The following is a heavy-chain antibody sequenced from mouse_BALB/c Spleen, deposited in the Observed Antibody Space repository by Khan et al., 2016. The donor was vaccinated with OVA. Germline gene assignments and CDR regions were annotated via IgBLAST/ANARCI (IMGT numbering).Heavy chain of an antibody. Sequence: EVKLEESGPGLVKPSQSLSLTCSVTGYSITSGYRWNWIRQFPGNKLEWMGYISYDGSNNYNPSLKNRISITRDTSKNQFFLKLNSVTTEDTATYYCARGGAVVPYWYFDVWGAGTTVTVSS. CDR2: ISYDGSN. V-gene: IGHV3-6*02. CDR1: GYSITSGYR. J-gene: IGHJ1*01. CDR3: ARGGAVVPYWYFDV. D-gene: IGHD1-1*01.